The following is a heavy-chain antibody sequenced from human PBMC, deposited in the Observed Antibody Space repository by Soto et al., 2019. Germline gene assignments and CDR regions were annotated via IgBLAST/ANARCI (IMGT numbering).Heavy chain of an antibody. CDR2: ISAYNGNT. CDR3: ARDAGLGYCSGGSCYGYFDY. CDR1: GYTFTSYG. D-gene: IGHD2-15*01. Sequence: GASVKVSCKASGYTFTSYGISWVRQAPGQGLEWMGWISAYNGNTNYTQKLRGRVTMTTDTSTSTAYMELRSLRSDDTAVYYCARDAGLGYCSGGSCYGYFDYWGQGTLVTVSS. V-gene: IGHV1-18*01. J-gene: IGHJ4*02.